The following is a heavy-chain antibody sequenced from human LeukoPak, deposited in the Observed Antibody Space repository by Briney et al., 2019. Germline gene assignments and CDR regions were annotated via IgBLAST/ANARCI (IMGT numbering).Heavy chain of an antibody. CDR3: ARDRGYDFWSGYYGFDY. V-gene: IGHV3-48*02. CDR1: GFTFSSYS. Sequence: GGSLRLSCAASGFTFSSYSMNWVRQAPGKGLEWVSYISRSSSTIYYADSVKGRFTISRDNAKNSLYLQMNSLRDEDTAVYYCARDRGYDFWSGYYGFDYWGQGTLVTVSS. D-gene: IGHD3-3*01. J-gene: IGHJ4*02. CDR2: ISRSSSTI.